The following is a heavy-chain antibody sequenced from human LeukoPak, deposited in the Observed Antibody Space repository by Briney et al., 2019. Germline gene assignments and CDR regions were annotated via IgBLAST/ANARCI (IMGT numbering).Heavy chain of an antibody. CDR3: ARGLRTYYYDSSGYYNWFDP. V-gene: IGHV4-39*07. CDR1: GGSISSSSYY. Sequence: SETLSLTCTVSGGSISSSSYYWGWIRQPPGKGLEWIGSIYYSGSTYYNPSLKSRLTISVDTSKNQFSLKLSSVTAADTAVYYCARGLRTYYYDSSGYYNWFDPWGQGTLVTVSS. CDR2: IYYSGST. J-gene: IGHJ5*02. D-gene: IGHD3-22*01.